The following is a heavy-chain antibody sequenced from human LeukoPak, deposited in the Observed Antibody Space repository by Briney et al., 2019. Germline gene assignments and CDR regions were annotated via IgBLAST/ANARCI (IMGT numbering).Heavy chain of an antibody. Sequence: PSETLSLTCTVSGGSMSSYYWSWIRQPSGKGLEWIGYIYYSGSTNYNPSLKSRVTISVDTSKNQFSLKLSSVTAAGTAVYYCAKQAGYYDILTGYSWTHAFDIWGQGTMVTVSS. CDR2: IYYSGST. J-gene: IGHJ3*02. CDR3: AKQAGYYDILTGYSWTHAFDI. CDR1: GGSMSSYY. V-gene: IGHV4-59*08. D-gene: IGHD3-9*01.